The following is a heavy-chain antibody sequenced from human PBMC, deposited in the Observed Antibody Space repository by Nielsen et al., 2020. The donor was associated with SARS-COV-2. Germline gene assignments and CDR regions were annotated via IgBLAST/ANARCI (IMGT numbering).Heavy chain of an antibody. CDR2: IGSGI. J-gene: IGHJ4*01. Sequence: GESLKISCAASGFTFSSYEMNWVRQAPGKGLEWISHIGSGIRYADSVRGRFTISGDDAKNSLYLQMNNLRVEDTAIYYCARGSTYWGPGTVVTVSS. CDR3: ARGSTY. CDR1: GFTFSSYE. D-gene: IGHD5/OR15-5a*01. V-gene: IGHV3-48*03.